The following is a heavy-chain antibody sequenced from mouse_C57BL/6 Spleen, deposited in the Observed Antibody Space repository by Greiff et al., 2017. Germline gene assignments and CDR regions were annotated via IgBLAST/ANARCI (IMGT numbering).Heavy chain of an antibody. CDR2: IYPGSGST. J-gene: IGHJ2*01. CDR3: ARGDYGSSYRFYYFDD. CDR1: GYTFTSYW. D-gene: IGHD1-1*01. Sequence: VQLQQPGAELVKPGASVKMSCKASGYTFTSYWITWVKQRPGQGLEWIGDIYPGSGSTNYNEKFKSKATLTVDTSSSTAYMQLSSLTSEDSAVYYCARGDYGSSYRFYYFDDWGQGTTLTGSS. V-gene: IGHV1-55*01.